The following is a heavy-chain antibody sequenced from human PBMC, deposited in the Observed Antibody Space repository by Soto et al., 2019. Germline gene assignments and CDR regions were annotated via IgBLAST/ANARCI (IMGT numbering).Heavy chain of an antibody. V-gene: IGHV1-2*02. Sequence: ASVKVSCKASGYIFSSYWLHWVRQAPGQGLEWMGYVNPNTGGTIYAQKFQDRVTFTRDTSISTAYMELNSLRAEDTAIYYCAKGGEYSFTFDSWGQGTLVTVSS. CDR2: VNPNTGGT. CDR1: GYIFSSYW. J-gene: IGHJ4*02. D-gene: IGHD5-18*01. CDR3: AKGGEYSFTFDS.